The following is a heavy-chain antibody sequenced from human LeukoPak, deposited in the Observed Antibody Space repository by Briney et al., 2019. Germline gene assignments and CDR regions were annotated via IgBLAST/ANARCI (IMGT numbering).Heavy chain of an antibody. CDR2: INHSGST. Sequence: SETLSLTCAVYGVSFSGYYWSWIRQPPGKGLEWIGEINHSGSTNYNPSLKSRVTISVDTSKNQFSLKLSSVTAADTAVYYCARAPSIVVNDAFDIWGQGTMVTVSS. D-gene: IGHD2-21*01. V-gene: IGHV4-34*01. J-gene: IGHJ3*02. CDR1: GVSFSGYY. CDR3: ARAPSIVVNDAFDI.